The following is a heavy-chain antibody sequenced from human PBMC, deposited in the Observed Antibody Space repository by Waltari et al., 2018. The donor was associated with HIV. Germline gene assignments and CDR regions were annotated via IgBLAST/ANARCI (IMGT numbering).Heavy chain of an antibody. CDR2: INPDGTDT. Sequence: EVQLVESGGGLVQPGGSLRLSCAASGFTFTTSWVHWVRQAPGKGLVWVSRINPDGTDTRYADSVEGRFTSSRDNAKNTVYLQVNSLRGEDTSVYYCARGKDCGGGTCDGYHYYGMDVWGQGTTVTVSS. D-gene: IGHD2-15*01. CDR1: GFTFTTSW. J-gene: IGHJ6*02. CDR3: ARGKDCGGGTCDGYHYYGMDV. V-gene: IGHV3-74*01.